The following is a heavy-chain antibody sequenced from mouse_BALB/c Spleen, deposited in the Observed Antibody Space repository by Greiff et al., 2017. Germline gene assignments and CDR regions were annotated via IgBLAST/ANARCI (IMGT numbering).Heavy chain of an antibody. D-gene: IGHD2-1*01. V-gene: IGHV6-6*02. Sequence: DVKLVESGGGLVQPGGSMKLSCVASGFTFSNYWMNWVRQSPEKGLEWVAEIRLKSNNYATHYAESVKGRFTISRDDSKSSVYLQMNNLRAEDTGIYYCTRLYYGNYGPYYYAMDYWGQGTSVTVSS. CDR1: GFTFSNYW. CDR2: IRLKSNNYAT. CDR3: TRLYYGNYGPYYYAMDY. J-gene: IGHJ4*01.